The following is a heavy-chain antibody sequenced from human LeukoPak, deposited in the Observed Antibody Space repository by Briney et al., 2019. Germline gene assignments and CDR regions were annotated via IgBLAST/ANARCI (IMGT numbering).Heavy chain of an antibody. Sequence: GGSLRLSCTTSKFNFNSYGMTWVRQAPGKGLEWVSSISGSGGSTQYAASVQGRFTISRDNSKNTLYLQMNSLRAEDTAVYYCAKDYMLRDYYYGSGSYIGYWGQGTLVTVSS. V-gene: IGHV3-23*01. CDR1: KFNFNSYG. D-gene: IGHD3-10*01. CDR3: AKDYMLRDYYYGSGSYIGY. J-gene: IGHJ4*02. CDR2: ISGSGGST.